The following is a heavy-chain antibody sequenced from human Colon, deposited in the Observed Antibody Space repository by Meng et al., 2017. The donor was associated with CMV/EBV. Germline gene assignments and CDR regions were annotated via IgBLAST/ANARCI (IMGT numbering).Heavy chain of an antibody. V-gene: IGHV7-4-1*02. CDR2: INMNSGKA. CDR3: ALEDILTGQYSFDY. D-gene: IGHD3-9*01. Sequence: SGDASATYAMNWVRLAPGQGLEWMGWINMNSGKATYAQGFTGQFVFSLDTSVSTAYLEIRSLKDEDTAVYYCALEDILTGQYSFDYWGQGSLVTVSS. J-gene: IGHJ4*02. CDR1: GDASATYA.